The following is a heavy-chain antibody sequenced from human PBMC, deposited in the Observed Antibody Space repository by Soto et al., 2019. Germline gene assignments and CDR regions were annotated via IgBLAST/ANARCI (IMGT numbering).Heavy chain of an antibody. CDR1: GFTFSNNA. J-gene: IGHJ4*01. D-gene: IGHD1-20*01. Sequence: EVQLLESGGGLVQPGGSLRLSCVASGFTFSNNAMTWVRQAPGKGLEWVSAISGNGDSTYYADSVKGRFTISRDNSKNTVNLQMNSLRGEETAVYYCAQDLDNWNDAGDFDHWGHGTRVTVSS. V-gene: IGHV3-23*01. CDR3: AQDLDNWNDAGDFDH. CDR2: ISGNGDST.